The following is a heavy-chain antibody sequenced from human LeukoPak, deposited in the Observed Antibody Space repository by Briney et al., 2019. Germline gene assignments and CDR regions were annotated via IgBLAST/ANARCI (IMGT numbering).Heavy chain of an antibody. Sequence: GGSLRLSCAASGVTVSSSSMSWVRQAPGKGLEWVSFISSSGRTIYYADSVKGRFTISRDNAKNSLYLQMNSLRAEDTAVYYCARVGGYYDSSGYYYVPIDYWGQGTLVTVSS. CDR1: GVTVSSSS. CDR3: ARVGGYYDSSGYYYVPIDY. J-gene: IGHJ4*02. V-gene: IGHV3-48*04. D-gene: IGHD3-22*01. CDR2: ISSSGRTI.